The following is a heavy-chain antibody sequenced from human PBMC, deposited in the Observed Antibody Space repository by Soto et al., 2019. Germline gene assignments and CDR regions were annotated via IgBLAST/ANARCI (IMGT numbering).Heavy chain of an antibody. Sequence: ASVKVSCKASGYTFTSYAISWVRQAPGQGLEWMGWISAYNGNTNYAQKLQGRVTMTTDTSTSTAYMELRSLRSDDTAVYYCAREAQPSSWDYYYYGMDVWGQGTTVTVSS. D-gene: IGHD6-6*01. CDR2: ISAYNGNT. CDR3: AREAQPSSWDYYYYGMDV. J-gene: IGHJ6*02. CDR1: GYTFTSYA. V-gene: IGHV1-18*01.